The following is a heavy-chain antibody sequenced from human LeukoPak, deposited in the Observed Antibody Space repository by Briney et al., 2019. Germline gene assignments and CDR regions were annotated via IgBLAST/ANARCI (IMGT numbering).Heavy chain of an antibody. CDR1: GFTVSSNY. V-gene: IGHV3-53*01. Sequence: PGGSLRLSCAASGFTVSSNYMSWVRQAPGKGLEWLSVIYSGGSTYYADSVKGRFTISRDNSKNTLYLQMNSLRAEDTAVYYCARAKWELPLGDAFDIWGQGTMVTVSS. J-gene: IGHJ3*02. CDR2: IYSGGST. D-gene: IGHD1-26*01. CDR3: ARAKWELPLGDAFDI.